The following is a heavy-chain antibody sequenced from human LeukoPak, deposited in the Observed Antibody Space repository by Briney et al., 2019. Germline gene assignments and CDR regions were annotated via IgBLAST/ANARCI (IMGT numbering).Heavy chain of an antibody. CDR1: GGSFSGYY. CDR3: ARERDDYNWNYGDRIWFDP. CDR2: INHSGST. D-gene: IGHD1-7*01. V-gene: IGHV4-34*01. J-gene: IGHJ5*02. Sequence: SETLSLTCAVYGGSFSGYYWSWIRQPPGKGLEWIGEINHSGSTNYNPSLKSRVTISVDTSKNQFSLKLSSVTAADTAVYYCARERDDYNWNYGDRIWFDPWGQGTLVTVSS.